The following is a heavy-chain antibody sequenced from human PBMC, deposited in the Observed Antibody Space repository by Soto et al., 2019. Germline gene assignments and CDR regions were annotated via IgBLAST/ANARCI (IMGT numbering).Heavy chain of an antibody. CDR1: GFTFSSYG. V-gene: IGHV3-30*18. Sequence: GGSLRLSCAASGFTFSSYGMHWVRQAPGKGLEWVAVISYDGSNKYYADSVKGRFTISRDNSKNTLYLQMNSLRAEDTAVYYCAKDLPRFWGIYGDNYYYYGMDVWGQGTKVTVSS. D-gene: IGHD4-17*01. CDR3: AKDLPRFWGIYGDNYYYYGMDV. CDR2: ISYDGSNK. J-gene: IGHJ6*02.